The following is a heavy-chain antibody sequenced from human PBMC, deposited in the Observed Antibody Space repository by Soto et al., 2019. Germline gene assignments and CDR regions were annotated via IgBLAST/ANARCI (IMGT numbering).Heavy chain of an antibody. V-gene: IGHV1-18*01. Sequence: WASVKVSCKASGYTFTSYGISWVRQAPGQGLEWMGWISAYNGNTNYAQKLQGRVTMTTDTSTSTAYMELRSLRSDDTAVYYCARDGRWLQLGYFDLWGRGTLVTVSS. CDR3: ARDGRWLQLGYFDL. CDR2: ISAYNGNT. J-gene: IGHJ2*01. D-gene: IGHD5-12*01. CDR1: GYTFTSYG.